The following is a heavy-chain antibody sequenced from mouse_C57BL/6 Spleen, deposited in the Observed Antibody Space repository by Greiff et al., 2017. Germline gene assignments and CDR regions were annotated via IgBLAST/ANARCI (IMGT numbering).Heavy chain of an antibody. Sequence: QVQLQQSGAELVRPGSSVKLSCKASGYTFTSYWMHWVKQRPIQGLEWIGNIDPSDSETHYNQKFKDKATLTVDKSSSTAYMQRSSLTSEDSAVYYCARGEPRGAMDDWGQGTSVTVSP. CDR1: GYTFTSYW. J-gene: IGHJ4*01. CDR2: IDPSDSET. V-gene: IGHV1-52*01. CDR3: ARGEPRGAMDD.